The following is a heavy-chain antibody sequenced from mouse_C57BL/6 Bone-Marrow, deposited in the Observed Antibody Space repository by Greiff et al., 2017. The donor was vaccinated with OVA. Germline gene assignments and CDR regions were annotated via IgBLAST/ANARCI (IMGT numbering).Heavy chain of an antibody. CDR3: ARSERLRDYFDY. CDR1: GYTFTDYY. CDR2: IYPGSGNI. D-gene: IGHD2-2*01. Sequence: VKLVESGAELVRPGASVKLSCKASGYTFTDYYISWVKQRPGQGLEWIARIYPGSGNIYYNGKFKGKATLTAEKSSSTAYMQLSSLTSDDSAVYFCARSERLRDYFDYWGQGTTLTVSS. J-gene: IGHJ2*01. V-gene: IGHV1-76*01.